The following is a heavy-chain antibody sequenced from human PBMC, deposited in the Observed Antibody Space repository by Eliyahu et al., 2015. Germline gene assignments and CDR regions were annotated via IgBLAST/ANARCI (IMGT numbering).Heavy chain of an antibody. V-gene: IGHV1-18*01. Sequence: QVQLVQSGAEVKKPGASVKVSCKASAYTFTSYGISXVRQAPGQGLEWLGWISPYNGNTNYAQKVQGRVTMTTDTSTSTAYMELRSLRSDDTAVYYCARNFMVQGVFDYWGQGTLVTVSS. J-gene: IGHJ4*02. CDR2: ISPYNGNT. D-gene: IGHD3-10*01. CDR3: ARNFMVQGVFDY. CDR1: AYTFTSYG.